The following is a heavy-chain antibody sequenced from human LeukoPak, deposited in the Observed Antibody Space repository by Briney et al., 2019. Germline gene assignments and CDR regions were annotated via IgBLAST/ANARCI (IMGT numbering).Heavy chain of an antibody. CDR2: IHYTGST. CDR1: GGSISSYY. J-gene: IGHJ4*02. D-gene: IGHD3-10*01. V-gene: IGHV4-39*01. Sequence: SETLSLTCTISGGSISSYYWVWLRQPPGKGLEWIATIHYTGSTYYNPSLKSRVTISVDTSKNQFSLKLSSVTAADTAVYYCARLGGSGNYLFDYWGQGTLVTVSS. CDR3: ARLGGSGNYLFDY.